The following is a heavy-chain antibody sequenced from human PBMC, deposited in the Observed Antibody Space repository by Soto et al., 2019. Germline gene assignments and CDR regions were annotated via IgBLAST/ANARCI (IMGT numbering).Heavy chain of an antibody. V-gene: IGHV4-39*01. CDR3: ARHPRDTTMMRGYFDY. CDR1: GGSISSSTYY. CDR2: IYYSGSS. Sequence: QLQLQESGPGLVKPSETLSLTCTVSGGSISSSTYYWGWIRQPPGKGLEWIGSIYYSGSSYYNPSLYSRVTISVDTSKNQFPLKLSSVTAADTAVYYCARHPRDTTMMRGYFDYWGQGTLVTVSS. J-gene: IGHJ4*02. D-gene: IGHD5-18*01.